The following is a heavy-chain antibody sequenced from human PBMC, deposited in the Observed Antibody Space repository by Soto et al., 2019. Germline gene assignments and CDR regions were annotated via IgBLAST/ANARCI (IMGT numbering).Heavy chain of an antibody. CDR2: IDPSDSYT. CDR1: GYSFTSYW. CDR3: ARVLGDYDILTGYRFDY. D-gene: IGHD3-9*01. J-gene: IGHJ4*02. V-gene: IGHV5-10-1*01. Sequence: EVQLVQSGAEVKKPGESLRISCKGSGYSFTSYWISWVRQMPGKGLEWMGRIDPSDSYTNYSPSFQGHVTISADKSISTAYLQWSSLKASDTAMYYCARVLGDYDILTGYRFDYWGQGTLVTVSS.